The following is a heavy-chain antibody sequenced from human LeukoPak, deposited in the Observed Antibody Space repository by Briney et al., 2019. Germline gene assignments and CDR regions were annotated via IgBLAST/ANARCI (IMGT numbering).Heavy chain of an antibody. D-gene: IGHD2-15*01. CDR1: GFTFSGYA. CDR2: ISDSGGNT. Sequence: AGGSLRLSCAASGFTFSGYAMSWVRQAPGKGLEWVSTISDSGGNTYYADSVKGRFTISRDNSKNTLYLQMNSLRAEDTALYYCAKDGFRGDCIGGSCYPFDPWGQGTLVAVSS. CDR3: AKDGFRGDCIGGSCYPFDP. V-gene: IGHV3-23*01. J-gene: IGHJ5*02.